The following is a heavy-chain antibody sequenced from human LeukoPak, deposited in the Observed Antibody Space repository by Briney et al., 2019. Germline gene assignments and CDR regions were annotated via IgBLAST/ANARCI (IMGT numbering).Heavy chain of an antibody. V-gene: IGHV3-72*01. CDR1: GFALSEHY. J-gene: IGHJ3*02. Sequence: GGSLRLSCAASGFALSEHYVDWVRQAPGKGLEWVGRSGNKASRYTTEYATSVNGRFTISRDESKNSLYLQMNSLKTEDTALYHCTREYSGESVYAFDIWGQGTMVTVSS. D-gene: IGHD1-26*01. CDR3: TREYSGESVYAFDI. CDR2: SGNKASRYTT.